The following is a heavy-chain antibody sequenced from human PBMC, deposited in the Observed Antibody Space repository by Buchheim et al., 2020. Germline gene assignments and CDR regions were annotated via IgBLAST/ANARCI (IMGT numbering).Heavy chain of an antibody. CDR2: IYYSGST. Sequence: QLQLQESGPGLVKPSETLSLTCTVSGGSISSSSYYWGWIRQPPGKGLEWIGSIYYSGSTYYNPSLKSRVTISVDTSKNQFSLKLSSVTAAGTAVYYCAGRAFTIFGATEYYYYGMDVWGQGTT. D-gene: IGHD3-3*01. CDR3: AGRAFTIFGATEYYYYGMDV. CDR1: GGSISSSSYY. J-gene: IGHJ6*02. V-gene: IGHV4-39*01.